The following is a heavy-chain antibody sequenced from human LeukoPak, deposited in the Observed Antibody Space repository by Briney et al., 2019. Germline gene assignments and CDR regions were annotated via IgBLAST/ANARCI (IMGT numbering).Heavy chain of an antibody. J-gene: IGHJ4*02. Sequence: GGSLRLSCAASGFTFSTYSMNWVRQAPGKGLEWVSSISSSSRYIYYADSEKGRFTISRDNAKNSLYLQMNSLRAEDTAVYYCARDLRAMVVTAGPDYWGQGTLVTVSS. V-gene: IGHV3-21*01. CDR3: ARDLRAMVVTAGPDY. CDR1: GFTFSTYS. D-gene: IGHD4-23*01. CDR2: ISSSSRYI.